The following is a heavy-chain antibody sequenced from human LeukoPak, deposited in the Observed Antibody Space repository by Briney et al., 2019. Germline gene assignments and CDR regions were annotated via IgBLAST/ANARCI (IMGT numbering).Heavy chain of an antibody. D-gene: IGHD3-10*01. CDR2: INPNSGGT. V-gene: IGHV1-2*06. CDR3: ARDHGFGELSSYYYGMDV. CDR1: GYTFTGYY. Sequence: GASVKVSCKASGYTFTGYYMHWVRQAPGQGLEWMGRINPNSGGTNYAQKFQGRVTMTRDTSISTAYMELSRLRSDDTAVYYCARDHGFGELSSYYYGMDVWGQGTTVTVSS. J-gene: IGHJ6*02.